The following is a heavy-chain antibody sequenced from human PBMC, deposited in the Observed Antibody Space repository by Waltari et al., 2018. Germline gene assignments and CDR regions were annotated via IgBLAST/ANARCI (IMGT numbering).Heavy chain of an antibody. Sequence: QVQLVESGGGVVQPGRSLRLSCEASGFTFSNNGMHWVRQAPGKGLEWVAVIWFDGTNTYYADSMKGRFTISRDNFRNTLYLQMNSLRAEDTAMYYCAKTIPGYNYGPFDSWGQGTLVAVSS. CDR3: AKTIPGYNYGPFDS. V-gene: IGHV3-33*06. CDR2: IWFDGTNT. CDR1: GFTFSNNG. D-gene: IGHD5-18*01. J-gene: IGHJ4*02.